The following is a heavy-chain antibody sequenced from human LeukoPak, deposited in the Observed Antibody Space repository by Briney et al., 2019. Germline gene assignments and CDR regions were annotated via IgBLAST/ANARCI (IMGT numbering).Heavy chain of an antibody. CDR3: ARGGIKGPHDAYDI. J-gene: IGHJ3*02. D-gene: IGHD3-10*01. Sequence: GGSLRLSCAASGFTFSSYAMHWVRQAPGKGLEYVSAISGDGGTTYYSNSVKGRFTISRDNSKNTLYLQMDNLRPEDMAVYYCARGGIKGPHDAYDIWGQGTVLTVSS. CDR2: ISGDGGTT. V-gene: IGHV3-64*01. CDR1: GFTFSSYA.